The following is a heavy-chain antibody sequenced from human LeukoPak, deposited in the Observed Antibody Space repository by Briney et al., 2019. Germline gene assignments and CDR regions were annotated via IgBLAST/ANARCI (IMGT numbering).Heavy chain of an antibody. CDR2: IYYSGST. CDR1: GGSVSSGSYY. V-gene: IGHV4-61*01. D-gene: IGHD2-2*01. J-gene: IGHJ4*02. CDR3: ARARRWDIVVVPAAIPFDY. Sequence: TSETLSLTCTVSGGSVSSGSYYWSWIRQPPGKGLEWIGYIYYSGSTNYNPSLKSRVTISVDTSKNQFSLKLSSVTAADTAVYYCARARRWDIVVVPAAIPFDYWGQGTLVTVSS.